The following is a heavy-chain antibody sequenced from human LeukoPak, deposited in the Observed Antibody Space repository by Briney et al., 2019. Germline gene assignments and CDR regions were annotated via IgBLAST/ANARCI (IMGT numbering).Heavy chain of an antibody. J-gene: IGHJ4*02. CDR2: ISYDGSNK. CDR1: GFTFSSYG. CDR3: AKMVRSYGDYDPIDY. Sequence: GGSLRLSCAASGFTFSSYGMHWVRQAPGKGLEWVAVISYDGSNKYYADSVKGRFTISRDNSKNTLYLQMNSLRAEDTAVYYCAKMVRSYGDYDPIDYWGQGTLVTVSS. D-gene: IGHD4-17*01. V-gene: IGHV3-30*18.